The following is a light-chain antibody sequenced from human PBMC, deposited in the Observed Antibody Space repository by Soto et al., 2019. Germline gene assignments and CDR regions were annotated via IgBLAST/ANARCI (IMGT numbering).Light chain of an antibody. Sequence: DIQMTQSPSSLSASVGDRVTITCRASQSISSYLNWYQQKPGKAPKLLIYAASSLQSGVPSRFSGSGSGTDFTLTISSLQPEDFATYYCQQSHSTPLVFGQGTKVEVK. CDR1: QSISSY. V-gene: IGKV1-39*01. CDR3: QQSHSTPLV. J-gene: IGKJ1*01. CDR2: AAS.